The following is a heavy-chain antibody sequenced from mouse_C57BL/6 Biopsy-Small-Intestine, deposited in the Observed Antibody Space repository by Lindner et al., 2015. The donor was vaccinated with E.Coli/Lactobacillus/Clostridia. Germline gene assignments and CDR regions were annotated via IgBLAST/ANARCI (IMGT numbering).Heavy chain of an antibody. CDR3: AREATVVATRYFDY. CDR2: INPGSGGT. D-gene: IGHD1-1*01. Sequence: VQLQESGPELVRPGTSVKVSCKASGYAFTNYLIEWVKQRPGQGLEWIGVINPGSGGTNYNEKFKGKATLTADKSSSTAYMQLSSLTSEDSAVYFCAREATVVATRYFDYWGQGTTLTVSS. CDR1: GYAFTNYL. J-gene: IGHJ2*01. V-gene: IGHV1-54*01.